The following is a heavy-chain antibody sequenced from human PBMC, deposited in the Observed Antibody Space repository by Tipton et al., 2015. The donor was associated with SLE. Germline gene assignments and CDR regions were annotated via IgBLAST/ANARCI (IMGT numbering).Heavy chain of an antibody. CDR3: ARLGYPLYYFDS. V-gene: IGHV4-39*01. Sequence: TLSLTCTVSGGSISSSYYYWGWIRQPPGKGLEWIGSIYYAGTTYQNPSLRSRITLSVDTSKNHFSLELRSVTAADTAVYYCARLGYPLYYFDSWGQGTLVAVSS. CDR2: IYYAGTT. CDR1: GGSISSSYYY. D-gene: IGHD2-15*01. J-gene: IGHJ4*02.